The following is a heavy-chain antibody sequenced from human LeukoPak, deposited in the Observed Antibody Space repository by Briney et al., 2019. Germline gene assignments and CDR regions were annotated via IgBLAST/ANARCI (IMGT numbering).Heavy chain of an antibody. CDR3: ARDREMATAVPDAFDI. D-gene: IGHD5-24*01. CDR2: ISAYNGNT. V-gene: IGHV1-18*01. Sequence: ASVKVSCKASGYTFTSYGISWVRQATGQGLGWVGWISAYNGNTNYAQKLQGRVTMTTDTSTSTAYMELRSLRSEDTAVYYYARDREMATAVPDAFDIWGQGTMVTVSS. CDR1: GYTFTSYG. J-gene: IGHJ3*02.